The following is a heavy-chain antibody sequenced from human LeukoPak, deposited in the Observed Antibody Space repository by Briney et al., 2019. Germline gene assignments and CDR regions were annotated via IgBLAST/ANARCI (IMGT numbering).Heavy chain of an antibody. V-gene: IGHV4-59*08. J-gene: IGHJ5*02. Sequence: SGTLSLTRIVSGGSISSYSWNWSRQSPGKGLEWVGYISHSGTTNYKPSLKSRVTISVDTSKNQLALKLSSVTAADPAVYYCARAWGPLGPWGQGTLVTVSS. CDR3: ARAWGPLGP. D-gene: IGHD7-27*01. CDR1: GGSISSYS. CDR2: ISHSGTT.